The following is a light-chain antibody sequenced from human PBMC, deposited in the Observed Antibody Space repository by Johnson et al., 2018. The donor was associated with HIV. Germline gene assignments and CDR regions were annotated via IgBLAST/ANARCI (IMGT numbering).Light chain of an antibody. J-gene: IGLJ1*01. CDR2: DNN. CDR3: GTWDSSLSAYV. CDR1: SSNIGNNY. Sequence: QLVLTQPPSVSAAPGQKVTISCSGSSSNIGNNYVSWYQHLPGTAPKLLIYDNNKRPSGIPDRFSGSKSGTSATLGITGLQTGDEADYYCGTWDSSLSAYVFGTGTKVTVI. V-gene: IGLV1-51*01.